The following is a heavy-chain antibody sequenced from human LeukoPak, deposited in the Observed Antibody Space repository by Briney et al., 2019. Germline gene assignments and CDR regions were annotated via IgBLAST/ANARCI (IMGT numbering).Heavy chain of an antibody. CDR3: ARANSGSYSFVDY. V-gene: IGHV3-33*01. J-gene: IGHJ4*02. Sequence: GGSLRLSCAASGFTFSSYGMHWVRQAPGKGLEGVAVIWYDGSNKYYADSVKGRFTISRDNSKNTLYLQMNSMRAEDTAVYYCARANSGSYSFVDYWGQGTLVTVSS. CDR2: IWYDGSNK. CDR1: GFTFSSYG. D-gene: IGHD3-10*01.